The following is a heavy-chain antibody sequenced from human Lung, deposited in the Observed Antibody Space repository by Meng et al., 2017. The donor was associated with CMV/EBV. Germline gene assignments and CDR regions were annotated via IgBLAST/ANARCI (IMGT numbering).Heavy chain of an antibody. CDR1: GFTFCGYA. V-gene: IGHV3-73*02. CDR2: IRSKANSYAT. CDR3: TSNDAPDIVVVPAAMGGP. D-gene: IGHD2-2*01. Sequence: EVQLVESXXGLVQXGGSLKLSXSASGFTFCGYAMHWVRQASGKGLEWVGRIRSKANSYATAYAASVKGRFTISRDDSKNTAYLQMNSLKTEDTAVYYCTSNDAPDIVVVPAAMGGPWGQGTLVNVSS. J-gene: IGHJ4*02.